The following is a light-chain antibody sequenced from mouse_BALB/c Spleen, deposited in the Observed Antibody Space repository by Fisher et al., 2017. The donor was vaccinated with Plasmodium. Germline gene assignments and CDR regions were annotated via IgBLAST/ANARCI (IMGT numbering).Light chain of an antibody. Sequence: DIVITQSTLSLPVSLGDQASISCRSSHSLVYSNGNTYLHWYLQKPGQSPKLLIYTVSNRFSGVPDRFSGSGSGTDFTLKISRVEAEDLGVYFCSQGTHVPWTFGGGTKLEIK. CDR3: SQGTHVPWT. CDR1: HSLVYSNGNTY. CDR2: TVS. J-gene: IGKJ1*01. V-gene: IGKV1-110*01.